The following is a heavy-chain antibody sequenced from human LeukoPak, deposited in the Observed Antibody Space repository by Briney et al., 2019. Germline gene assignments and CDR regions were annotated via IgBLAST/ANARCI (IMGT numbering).Heavy chain of an antibody. CDR1: GFTFSIYA. D-gene: IGHD2-21*01. CDR2: ITSRGEST. J-gene: IGHJ4*02. Sequence: PGGSLRLSCAASGFTFSIYAMSWVRQAPGKGLQWVSSITSRGESTWYVDSVKGRFTITRDNSENTLYLQMHSLRAEDTAVYYCARDRPNYYGSDGDYYRRDGDYWGRGTLVSVSS. CDR3: ARDRPNYYGSDGDYYRRDGDY. V-gene: IGHV3-23*01.